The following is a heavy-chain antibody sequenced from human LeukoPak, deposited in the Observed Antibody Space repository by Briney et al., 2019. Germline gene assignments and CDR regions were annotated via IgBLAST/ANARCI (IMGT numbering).Heavy chain of an antibody. J-gene: IGHJ4*02. Sequence: ASVKVSCKASGYTFTSYGISWVRQAPGQGLEWMEWISAYNGNTNYAQKLQGRVTITTDTSTSTAYMELRSLRSDDTAVYYCARDPGRGYYDSSGYSDYWGQGTLVTVSS. CDR1: GYTFTSYG. CDR3: ARDPGRGYYDSSGYSDY. CDR2: ISAYNGNT. D-gene: IGHD3-22*01. V-gene: IGHV1-18*01.